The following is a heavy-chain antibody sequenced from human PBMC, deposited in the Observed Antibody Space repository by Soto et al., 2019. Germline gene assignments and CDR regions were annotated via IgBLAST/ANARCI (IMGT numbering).Heavy chain of an antibody. Sequence: SVKVSCKASGGTFSSYTISWVRQAPGQGLEWMGRIIPILGRTNYAQKFQGRVTITRDTSMSTAYMELSRLRSDDTAVYYCARLKCRSTSCYAKAWFDPWGQGTLVTVSS. CDR2: IIPILGRT. D-gene: IGHD2-2*01. J-gene: IGHJ5*02. CDR1: GGTFSSYT. V-gene: IGHV1-69*02. CDR3: ARLKCRSTSCYAKAWFDP.